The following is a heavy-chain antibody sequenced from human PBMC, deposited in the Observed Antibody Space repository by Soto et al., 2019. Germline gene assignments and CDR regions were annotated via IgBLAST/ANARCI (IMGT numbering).Heavy chain of an antibody. CDR1: GGTFSSYA. CDR3: XXGXXTYGGNSIYYYYGMDV. CDR2: IIPIFGTA. J-gene: IGHJ6*02. Sequence: QVQLVQSGAEVKKPGSSVKVSCKASGGTFSSYAISWVRQAPGQGLEWMGGIIPIFGTANYAQKFQGRVTITADESTSTAYMEXXXXXXEDXAXXXCXXGXXTYGGNSIYYYYGMDVWGQGTTVTVSS. V-gene: IGHV1-69*12. D-gene: IGHD2-21*02.